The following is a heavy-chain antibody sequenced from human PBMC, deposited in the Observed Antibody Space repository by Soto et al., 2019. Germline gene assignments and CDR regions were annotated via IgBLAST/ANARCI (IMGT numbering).Heavy chain of an antibody. Sequence: QVQLVQSGAEVKKPGASVKVSCKASGYTFTSYAMHWVRQAPGQRLEWMGWINAGNGNTKYSQKFQGRVTITRDTSGSTAYMGLSSLRSEDTAVYYCAREYDFWSGSGGGNWFDPWGQGTLVTVSS. CDR2: INAGNGNT. CDR3: AREYDFWSGSGGGNWFDP. V-gene: IGHV1-3*01. J-gene: IGHJ5*02. D-gene: IGHD3-3*01. CDR1: GYTFTSYA.